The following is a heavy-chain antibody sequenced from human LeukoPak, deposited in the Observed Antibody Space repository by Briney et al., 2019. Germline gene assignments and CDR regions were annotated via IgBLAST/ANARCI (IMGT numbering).Heavy chain of an antibody. J-gene: IGHJ4*02. D-gene: IGHD4-23*01. Sequence: GGSLRLSCAASGFTFSSYSMNWVRQAPGKGLEWVSSISSSSSYIYYADSVKGRFTISRDNAKNSLYLQMNSLRAEDTAVYYCARVRLGWFGGFDYWGQGPLVTVSS. CDR2: ISSSSSYI. CDR3: ARVRLGWFGGFDY. V-gene: IGHV3-21*01. CDR1: GFTFSSYS.